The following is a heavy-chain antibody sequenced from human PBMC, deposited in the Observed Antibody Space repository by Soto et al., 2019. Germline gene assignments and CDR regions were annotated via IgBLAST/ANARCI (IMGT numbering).Heavy chain of an antibody. V-gene: IGHV3-30-3*01. CDR3: ARGLRDFDWRLPFGS. CDR1: GFTFKNYA. CDR2: ISYDGSIE. D-gene: IGHD3-9*01. J-gene: IGHJ5*02. Sequence: ESGGGVVQPGRSLRLSCAASGFTFKNYAMHWVRQAPGKGLEWVAVISYDGSIEFYADSVKGRFTISRDDFKNTMFLQMGSLRVADTAVYDCARGLRDFDWRLPFGSWGQGTLVTVSS.